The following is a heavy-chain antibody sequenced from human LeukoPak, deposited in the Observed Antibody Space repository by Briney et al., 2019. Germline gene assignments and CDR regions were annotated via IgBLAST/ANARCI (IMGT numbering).Heavy chain of an antibody. CDR3: ARDALGMSGVWYFDL. D-gene: IGHD7-27*01. CDR1: GDSIISDC. V-gene: IGHV4-4*07. CDR2: FCTSGIS. J-gene: IGHJ2*01. Sequence: PSETLSLTCAVAGDSIISDCWTWIRQPAGKGLEWIGRFCTSGISNYNPSLESRVTMSLDTPKKLFSLNLTSVNAADTAVYCCARDALGMSGVWYFDLWGRGTLVTVSS.